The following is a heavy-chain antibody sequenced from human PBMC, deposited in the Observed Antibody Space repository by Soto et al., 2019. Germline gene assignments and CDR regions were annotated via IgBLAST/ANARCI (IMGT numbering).Heavy chain of an antibody. CDR2: IIPIFGTA. V-gene: IGHV1-69*13. J-gene: IGHJ4*02. CDR1: GGTFSSYA. Sequence: ASVKVSCKASGGTFSSYAISWVRQAPGQGLEWMGGIIPIFGTANYAQKFQGRVTITADESTSTAYMELSSLRSEDTAVYYCARDPRPYYYDSSGYYYLVYWGQGTLVTVSS. CDR3: ARDPRPYYYDSSGYYYLVY. D-gene: IGHD3-22*01.